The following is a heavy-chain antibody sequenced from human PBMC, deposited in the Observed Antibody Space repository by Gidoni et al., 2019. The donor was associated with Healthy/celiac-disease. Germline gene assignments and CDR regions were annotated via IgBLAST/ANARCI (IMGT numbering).Heavy chain of an antibody. CDR2: IYSGGST. CDR1: GFTASSNY. D-gene: IGHD3-10*01. Sequence: EVQLVESGGGLIQPGGSLRLSCAASGFTASSNYMSWVRQAPGKGLEWVSVIYSGGSTYYADSVKGRFTISRDNSKNTLYLQMNSLRAEDTAVYYCARDPFGELFGAFDIWGQGTMVTVSS. J-gene: IGHJ3*02. CDR3: ARDPFGELFGAFDI. V-gene: IGHV3-53*01.